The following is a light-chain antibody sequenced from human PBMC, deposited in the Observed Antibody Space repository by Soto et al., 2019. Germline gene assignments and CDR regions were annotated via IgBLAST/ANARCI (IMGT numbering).Light chain of an antibody. CDR2: DVS. CDR3: SSHTNSMVV. V-gene: IGLV2-14*01. CDR1: RSDVGGFKY. Sequence: QSALTQPASVSGSPGQSITISCTGNRSDVGGFKYVSWYQQHPGKAPKRMIYDVSNRPSGVSNRFSGSKSGNTASLSISGLQAEDEADYYCSSHTNSMVVFGGGTQLTVL. J-gene: IGLJ2*01.